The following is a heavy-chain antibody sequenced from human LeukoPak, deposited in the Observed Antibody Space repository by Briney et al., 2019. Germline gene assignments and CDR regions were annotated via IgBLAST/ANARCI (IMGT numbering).Heavy chain of an antibody. D-gene: IGHD5-12*01. J-gene: IGHJ3*02. CDR2: ISSSSSYI. Sequence: GGSLRLSCAASGFTVSSNYMSWVRQAPGKGLEWVSSISSSSSYIYYADSVKGRFTISRDNAKNSLYLQMNSLRAEDTAVYYCARDSGYEAVVSEDAFDIWGQGTMVTVSS. V-gene: IGHV3-21*01. CDR3: ARDSGYEAVVSEDAFDI. CDR1: GFTVSSNY.